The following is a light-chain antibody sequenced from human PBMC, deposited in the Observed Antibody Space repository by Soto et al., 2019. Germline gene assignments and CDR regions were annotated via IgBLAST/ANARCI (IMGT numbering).Light chain of an antibody. CDR3: QQYDNLPYT. J-gene: IGKJ2*01. CDR1: QDISNY. Sequence: DIQMTQSPSSLSASVGDRVTITCQASQDISNYLNWYQQKPGKAPKLPIYDASNLETGVPSRFSGSGSGTDVTLTISSLQPEDIATYDCQQYDNLPYTFGQGTKLEIK. CDR2: DAS. V-gene: IGKV1-33*01.